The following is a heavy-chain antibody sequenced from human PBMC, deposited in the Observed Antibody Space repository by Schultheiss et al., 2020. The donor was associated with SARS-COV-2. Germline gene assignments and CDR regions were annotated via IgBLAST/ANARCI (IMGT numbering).Heavy chain of an antibody. V-gene: IGHV4-39*01. CDR3: ARIYSSGWYRVLYNWFDP. D-gene: IGHD6-19*01. CDR2: IYYSGST. J-gene: IGHJ5*02. Sequence: SETLSLTCTVSGGSISSSSYYWGWIRQPPGKGLEWIGSIYYSGSTYYNPSLKSRVTISVDTSKNQFSLKLSSVTAADTAVYYCARIYSSGWYRVLYNWFDPWGQGTRVTVSS. CDR1: GGSISSSSYY.